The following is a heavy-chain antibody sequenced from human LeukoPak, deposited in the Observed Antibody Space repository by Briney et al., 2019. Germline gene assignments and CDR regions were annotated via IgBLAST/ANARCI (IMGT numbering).Heavy chain of an antibody. CDR3: ARASRDTFTLIDY. CDR1: GFTFSSFT. D-gene: IGHD5-24*01. V-gene: IGHV3-21*01. J-gene: IGHJ4*02. CDR2: ISGDTTYI. Sequence: KTGGSLRLSCAASGFTFSSFTMHWVRQIPGERPEWVSSISGDTTYIYYADSIKGRFTISRDNTNTSLFLQMNSLRAEDTAVYYCARASRDTFTLIDYWGQGTLVTVSS.